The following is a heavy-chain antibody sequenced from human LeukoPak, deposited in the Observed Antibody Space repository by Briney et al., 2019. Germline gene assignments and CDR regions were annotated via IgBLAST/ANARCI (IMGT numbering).Heavy chain of an antibody. CDR1: GFTFSNFA. V-gene: IGHV3-21*01. J-gene: IGHJ4*02. Sequence: GGSLRLSCAASGFTFSNFAMTWVRQAPGKGLEWVSSIVGSSSTYYADSLKGRFTISRDNAKNSLYLQMNSLRAEDTAVYYCARELSGTTSYYFDYWGQGTLVTVSS. CDR2: IVGSSST. CDR3: ARELSGTTSYYFDY. D-gene: IGHD1-7*01.